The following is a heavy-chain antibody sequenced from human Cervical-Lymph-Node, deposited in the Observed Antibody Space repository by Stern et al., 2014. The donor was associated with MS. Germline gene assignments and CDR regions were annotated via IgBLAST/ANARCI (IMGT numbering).Heavy chain of an antibody. D-gene: IGHD2/OR15-2a*01. CDR3: ARDDELYGLDY. CDR1: GFMFRTYN. V-gene: IGHV3-21*01. CDR2: ISSSSNYI. J-gene: IGHJ4*02. Sequence: VQLVESGGGLVEPGGSLRLSCAASGFMFRTYNMNWVRQAPGKGLEWVSAISSSSNYIYYADSVRGRFTISRDNAKNSLYLQMNSLRAEDTAVYYCARDDELYGLDYWGQGTLVTVSS.